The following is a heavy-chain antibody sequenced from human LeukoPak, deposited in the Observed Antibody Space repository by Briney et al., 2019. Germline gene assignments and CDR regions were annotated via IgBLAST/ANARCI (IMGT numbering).Heavy chain of an antibody. J-gene: IGHJ6*03. CDR3: ARDPYSGSHGAYYFYYMDV. Sequence: GGALRLSCAGSGFTFSSYSMNWVRQAPGKGLEWVSSITSSSSYIYYADSVKGRFTISRDNAKNSLYMQMNRLRAEDTAVYYCARDPYSGSHGAYYFYYMDVWGKGTPVTVSS. V-gene: IGHV3-21*01. CDR1: GFTFSSYS. D-gene: IGHD1-26*01. CDR2: ITSSSSYI.